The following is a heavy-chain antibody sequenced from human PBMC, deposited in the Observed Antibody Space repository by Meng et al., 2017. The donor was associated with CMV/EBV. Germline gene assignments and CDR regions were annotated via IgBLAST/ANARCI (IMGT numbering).Heavy chain of an antibody. CDR2: IKQDGSEK. D-gene: IGHD6-6*01. Sequence: LSLTCAASGFTFSSYWMSWVRQAPGKGLEWVANIKQDGSEKYYVDSVKGRFTISRDNAKNSLYLQMNSLRAEDTAVYYCARKGGGSSPAFFDYWGQGTWSPSPQ. CDR3: ARKGGGSSPAFFDY. CDR1: GFTFSSYW. J-gene: IGHJ4*02. V-gene: IGHV3-7*01.